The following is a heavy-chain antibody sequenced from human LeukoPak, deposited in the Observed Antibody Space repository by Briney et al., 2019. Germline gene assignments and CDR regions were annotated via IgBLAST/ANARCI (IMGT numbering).Heavy chain of an antibody. CDR3: ASPYTDTAHFDY. CDR1: GGSISSGGYS. J-gene: IGHJ4*02. Sequence: TSQTLSLTCAVSGGSISSGGYSWSWIRQPPGKGLEWIGYIYHSGSTYYNPSLKSRVTISVDTSKNQFSLKLSSVTAADTAVYYCASPYTDTAHFDYWGQGTLVTVSS. CDR2: IYHSGST. D-gene: IGHD5-18*01. V-gene: IGHV4-30-2*01.